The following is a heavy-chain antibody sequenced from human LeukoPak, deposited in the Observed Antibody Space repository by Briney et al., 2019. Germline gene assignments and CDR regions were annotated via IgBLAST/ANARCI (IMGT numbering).Heavy chain of an antibody. CDR3: AREVEVGARRY. Sequence: ASVKVSCKASGGTFSSYAISWVRQAPGQGLEWMGGIIPIFGTANYAQKFQGRVTITADKSTSTAYMELSSLRSDDTAVYYCAREVEVGARRYWGQGTLVTVSS. D-gene: IGHD1-26*01. J-gene: IGHJ4*02. V-gene: IGHV1-69*06. CDR2: IIPIFGTA. CDR1: GGTFSSYA.